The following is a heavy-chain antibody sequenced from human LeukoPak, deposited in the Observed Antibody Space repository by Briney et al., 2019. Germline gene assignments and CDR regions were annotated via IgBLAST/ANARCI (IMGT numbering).Heavy chain of an antibody. Sequence: GGSLRLSCAAYGFTFSSYSMNWVRQAPGKGLEWVSSISSSSSYIYYADSVKGRFTISRDSFKNTLYLQMNSLRPEDTAVYYCARHVVAVGFDYWGQGTLVTVSS. CDR3: ARHVVAVGFDY. D-gene: IGHD3-22*01. CDR1: GFTFSSYS. CDR2: ISSSSSYI. J-gene: IGHJ4*02. V-gene: IGHV3-21*01.